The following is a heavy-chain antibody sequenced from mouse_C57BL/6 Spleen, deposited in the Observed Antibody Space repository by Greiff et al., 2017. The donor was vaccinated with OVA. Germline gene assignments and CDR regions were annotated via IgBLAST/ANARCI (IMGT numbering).Heavy chain of an antibody. J-gene: IGHJ2*01. CDR1: GFTFSDYG. V-gene: IGHV5-17*01. D-gene: IGHD2-5*01. CDR3: AREDYYSNYLYYFDY. CDR2: ISSGSSTI. Sequence: EVMLVESGGGLVKPGGSLKLSCAASGFTFSDYGMHWVRQAPEKGLEWVAYISSGSSTIYYADTVKGRFTISRDNAKNTLFLQMTSLRSEDTAMYYCAREDYYSNYLYYFDYWGQGTTLTVSS.